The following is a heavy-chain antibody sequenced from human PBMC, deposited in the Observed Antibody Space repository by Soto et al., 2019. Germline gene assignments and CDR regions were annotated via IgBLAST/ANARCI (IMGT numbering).Heavy chain of an antibody. Sequence: GGSLRLSCAASGFTFSSYSMNWVRQAPGKGLEWVSSISSSSSYIYYADSVRGRFTISRDNAKNSLYLQMNSLRAEDTAVYYCAREPAAIYAFDIWGQGTMVTVSS. D-gene: IGHD2-2*01. CDR1: GFTFSSYS. CDR2: ISSSSSYI. CDR3: AREPAAIYAFDI. V-gene: IGHV3-21*01. J-gene: IGHJ3*02.